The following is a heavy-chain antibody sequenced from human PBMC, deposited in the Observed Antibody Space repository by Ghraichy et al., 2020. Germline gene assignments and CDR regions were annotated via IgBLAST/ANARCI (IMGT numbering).Heavy chain of an antibody. CDR3: ASLRPATRGGYFDY. CDR2: IYYSGST. V-gene: IGHV4-39*07. D-gene: IGHD5-12*01. Sequence: SETLSLTCTVSGGSISSSSYYWGWIRQPPGKGPEWIGSIYYSGSTYYNPSLKSRVTISVDTSKNQFSLKLSSVTAADTAVYYCASLRPATRGGYFDYWGQGTLVTVSS. J-gene: IGHJ4*02. CDR1: GGSISSSSYY.